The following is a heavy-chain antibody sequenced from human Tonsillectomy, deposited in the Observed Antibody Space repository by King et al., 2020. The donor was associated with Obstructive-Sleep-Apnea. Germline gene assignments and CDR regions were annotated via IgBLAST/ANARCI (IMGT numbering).Heavy chain of an antibody. Sequence: VQLVESGGGLVQPGGSLRLSCAASGFTFSSYSMNWVRQAPGKGLEWVSYISSSSSTIYYAYSVKGRFTISRDNAKNSLYLQMNSLRAEDTAVYYCARDHIVVVPAAPDAFDIWGQGTMVTVSS. D-gene: IGHD2-2*01. J-gene: IGHJ3*02. CDR2: ISSSSSTI. CDR3: ARDHIVVVPAAPDAFDI. V-gene: IGHV3-48*04. CDR1: GFTFSSYS.